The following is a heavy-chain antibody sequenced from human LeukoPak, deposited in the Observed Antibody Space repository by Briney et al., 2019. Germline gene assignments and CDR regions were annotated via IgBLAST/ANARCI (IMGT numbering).Heavy chain of an antibody. D-gene: IGHD1-1*01. CDR2: INPNSGGT. CDR1: GYTFTGYY. J-gene: IGHJ5*02. CDR3: AREHNPQNWFDP. V-gene: IGHV1-2*02. Sequence: GASVKVSCKASGYTFTGYYMHWVRQAPGQGLEWMGWINPNSGGTNYAQKFQGRVTMTRDTSISTAYMELSRLRSDDTAVYHCAREHNPQNWFDPWGQGTLVTVSS.